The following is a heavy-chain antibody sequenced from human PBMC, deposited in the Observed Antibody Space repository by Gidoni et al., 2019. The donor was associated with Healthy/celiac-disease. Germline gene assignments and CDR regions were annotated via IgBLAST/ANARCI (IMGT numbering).Heavy chain of an antibody. J-gene: IGHJ5*02. CDR3: ARVPGFHPPFEEAAAGP. CDR1: GFPFSSYS. D-gene: IGHD6-13*01. Sequence: EVPLVESGGGLFKPGGSLRLSWAATGFPFSSYSRNWVRQAPGPGLEWGSSISSSSSYIYYADSGKGRFTISRDNAKNSLYLQMNSLRAEATAVYYCARVPGFHPPFEEAAAGPWGQGTLVTVSS. CDR2: ISSSSSYI. V-gene: IGHV3-21*01.